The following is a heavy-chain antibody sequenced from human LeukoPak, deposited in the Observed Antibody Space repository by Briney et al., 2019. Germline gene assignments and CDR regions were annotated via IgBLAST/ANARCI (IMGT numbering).Heavy chain of an antibody. D-gene: IGHD3-3*01. CDR1: GGSVSSHY. V-gene: IGHV4-59*02. Sequence: PSETLSLTCTVSGGSVSSHYWSWIRQPPGKRLEWIGYIYYSGNTDYNPSLNSRITISIDTSRTQFSLRLRSVTAADSAVYYCARVGGFYDFWSAYPYYFDYWGPGTLVTVSS. J-gene: IGHJ4*02. CDR2: IYYSGNT. CDR3: ARVGGFYDFWSAYPYYFDY.